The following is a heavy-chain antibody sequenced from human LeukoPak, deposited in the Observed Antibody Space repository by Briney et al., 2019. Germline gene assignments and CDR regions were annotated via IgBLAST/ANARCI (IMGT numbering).Heavy chain of an antibody. D-gene: IGHD5-24*01. V-gene: IGHV4-59*01. CDR1: GGSISSYY. CDR3: ARAMGLSGYTTFYY. CDR2: IYYSGST. Sequence: SETLSLTCTVSGGSISSYYWSWIRQPPGKGLEWFGYIYYSGSTNYNPSLKSRVTISVDTSKNQFSLKLSSVTAADTAVYYCARAMGLSGYTTFYYWGQGTLVTVSS. J-gene: IGHJ4*02.